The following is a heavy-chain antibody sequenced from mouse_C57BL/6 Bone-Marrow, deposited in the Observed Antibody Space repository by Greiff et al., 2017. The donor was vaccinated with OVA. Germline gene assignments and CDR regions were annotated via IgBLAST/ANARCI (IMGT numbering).Heavy chain of an antibody. Sequence: VQLQQSGAELVRPGASVKLSCTASGFTITDYYMHWVKQRPEQGLEWIGRIDPEDGDSEYDPKFQGKATLNADKSSNTLYLQLRSLTSEDAAVYYCTTHGLMDYWGRGTSVTVSS. J-gene: IGHJ4*01. CDR1: GFTITDYY. CDR3: TTHGLMDY. CDR2: IDPEDGDS. D-gene: IGHD3-1*01. V-gene: IGHV14-1*01.